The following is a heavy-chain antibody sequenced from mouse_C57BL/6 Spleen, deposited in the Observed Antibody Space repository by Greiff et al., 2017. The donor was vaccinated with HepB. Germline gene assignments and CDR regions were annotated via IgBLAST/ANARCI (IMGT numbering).Heavy chain of an antibody. CDR3: ARKTYGSSLYYFDY. D-gene: IGHD1-1*01. Sequence: VQLQQSGPVLVKPGASVKMSCKASGYTFTDYYMNWVKQSHGKSLEWIGVINPYNGGTSYNQKFKGKATLTVDKSSSTAYMGLNSLTSEDSAVYYCARKTYGSSLYYFDYWGQGTTLTVSS. J-gene: IGHJ2*01. CDR1: GYTFTDYY. CDR2: INPYNGGT. V-gene: IGHV1-19*01.